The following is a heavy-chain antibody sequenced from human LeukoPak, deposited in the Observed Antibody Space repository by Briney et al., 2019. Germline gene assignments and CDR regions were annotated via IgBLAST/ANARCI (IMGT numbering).Heavy chain of an antibody. CDR2: INSDGSRT. J-gene: IGHJ4*02. CDR3: ARGHIVVLTAPDY. D-gene: IGHD2-21*02. CDR1: GFTFSSYW. V-gene: IGHV3-74*01. Sequence: TGGSLRLSCAASGFTFSSYWMHWVRQAPGKGLVWVSRINSDGSRTNQADSVKGRFTISRDNAKNTLYLQMSSLRAEDTAVYYCARGHIVVLTAPDYWGQGTLVTVSS.